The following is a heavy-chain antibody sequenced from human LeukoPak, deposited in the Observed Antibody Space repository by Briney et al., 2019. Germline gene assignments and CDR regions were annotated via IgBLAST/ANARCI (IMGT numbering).Heavy chain of an antibody. CDR1: GFTFSSYA. CDR2: IGYDGSNK. V-gene: IGHV3-33*01. J-gene: IGHJ4*02. Sequence: GRSLRLSCAASGFTFSSYAMYWVRQAPGKGLEWVTNIGYDGSNKYYADSVKGRFTISRDNSKNTLYLQMNSLRAEDTAVYYCARGLFNYDNSGLNYWGQGTRVTVSS. D-gene: IGHD3-22*01. CDR3: ARGLFNYDNSGLNY.